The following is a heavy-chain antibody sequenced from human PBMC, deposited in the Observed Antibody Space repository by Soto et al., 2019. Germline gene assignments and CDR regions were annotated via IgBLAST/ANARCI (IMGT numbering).Heavy chain of an antibody. CDR2: IYYSGST. CDR3: ARDNDYGDYDWFDP. Sequence: SETLSLTCTVSGGSISSYYWSWIRQPPGKGLEWIGYIYYSGSTNYNPSLKSRVTISVDTSKNQFSLKLSSVTAADTAVYYCARDNDYGDYDWFDPWGQGTLVTVSS. V-gene: IGHV4-59*01. CDR1: GGSISSYY. J-gene: IGHJ5*02. D-gene: IGHD4-17*01.